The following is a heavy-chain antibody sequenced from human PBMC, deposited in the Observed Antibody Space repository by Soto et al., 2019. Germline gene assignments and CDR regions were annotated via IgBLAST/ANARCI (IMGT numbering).Heavy chain of an antibody. CDR3: ARTYYYGSGTYPRFDP. Sequence: EVQVLESGGGLVQPGGSLRLSCAASGFTFNDYAMRWVRQAPGKGREWVSLIGRTGDSTYVADSVKGRFTISRDNSKNTLYLQMNSLRAAATAVYYFARTYYYGSGTYPRFDPWGHGTLVTVSS. CDR1: GFTFNDYA. D-gene: IGHD3-10*01. CDR2: IGRTGDST. V-gene: IGHV3-23*01. J-gene: IGHJ5*02.